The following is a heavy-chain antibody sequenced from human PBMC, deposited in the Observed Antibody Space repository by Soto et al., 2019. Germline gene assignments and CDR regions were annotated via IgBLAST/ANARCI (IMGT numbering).Heavy chain of an antibody. CDR1: GFTFSSYG. CDR3: AKATSTAMSYYYYYMDV. J-gene: IGHJ6*03. D-gene: IGHD4-17*01. V-gene: IGHV3-30*18. CDR2: ISYDGSNK. Sequence: GGSLRLSCAASGFTFSSYGMHWVRQAPGKGLEWVAVISYDGSNKYYADSVKGRFTISRDNSKNTLYLQMNSLSAEDTAVYYCAKATSTAMSYYYYYMDVWGKGTTVTVSS.